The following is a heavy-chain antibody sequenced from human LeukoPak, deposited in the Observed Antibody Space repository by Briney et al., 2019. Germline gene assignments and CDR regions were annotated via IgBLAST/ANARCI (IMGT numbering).Heavy chain of an antibody. CDR2: INHSGST. CDR1: GGSFSGYY. D-gene: IGHD2-15*01. J-gene: IGHJ1*01. V-gene: IGHV4-34*01. Sequence: SETLSLTCAVYGGSFSGYYWSWIRQPPGKGLEWIGEINHSGSTNYNPSLKSRDTISVDTSKNQFSLKLSSVTAADTAVYYCARTRYCSGGSCYVYFQHWGQGTLVTVSS. CDR3: ARTRYCSGGSCYVYFQH.